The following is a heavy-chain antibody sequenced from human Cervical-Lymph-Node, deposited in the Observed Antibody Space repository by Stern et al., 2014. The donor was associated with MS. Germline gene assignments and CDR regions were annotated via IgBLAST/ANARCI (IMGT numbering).Heavy chain of an antibody. CDR2: IVPIFGTA. Sequence: VQLVQSWAEVKKPGSSVKVSCKTSGDTFSSYAISWVRQGPGQGLEWMGGIVPIFGTANYAEKFQGRVTITADVSTNTAYMELSRLGSDDTAVYYCARDSTTGMDVWGQGTTVTVSS. CDR3: ARDSTTGMDV. J-gene: IGHJ6*02. CDR1: GDTFSSYA. V-gene: IGHV1-69*01. D-gene: IGHD1-1*01.